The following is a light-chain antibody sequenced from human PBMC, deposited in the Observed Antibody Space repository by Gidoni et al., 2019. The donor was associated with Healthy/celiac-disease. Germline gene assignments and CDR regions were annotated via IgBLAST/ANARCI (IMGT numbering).Light chain of an antibody. CDR1: SIDLGGYNY. CDR2: DVS. V-gene: IGLV2-14*03. J-gene: IGLJ2*01. CDR3: SSYTSSIHVV. Sequence: QSALPQPASVSGSPEKSITISCTGTSIDLGGYNYVSWYQQHPGNAPKLMIYDVSNRPSGVSSRFSGSKSGNTASRPISGLQAEDEADYYFSSYTSSIHVVFGGGTKLTVL.